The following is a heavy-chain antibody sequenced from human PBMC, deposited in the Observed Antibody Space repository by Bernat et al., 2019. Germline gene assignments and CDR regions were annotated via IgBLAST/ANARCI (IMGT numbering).Heavy chain of an antibody. CDR3: TREAGRIRIGQFDC. D-gene: IGHD2-15*01. J-gene: IGHJ4*02. CDR2: IQNDGSTK. CDR1: GFTFSTYG. V-gene: IGHV3-33*01. Sequence: QVQPVESGGGVVQPGTSLRLSCAASGFTFSTYGIHWVRQAPGKGLEWVAFIQNDGSTKYYPGPVKGRFTGSRDNSKNTVYLQMNSLGVEDTAVYYCTREAGRIRIGQFDCWGQGTLVTVSS.